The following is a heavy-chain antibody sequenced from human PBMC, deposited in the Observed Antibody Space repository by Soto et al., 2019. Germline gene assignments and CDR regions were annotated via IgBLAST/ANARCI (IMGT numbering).Heavy chain of an antibody. CDR3: ARAGETPHFFDY. Sequence: EVQLVETGGGLIQPGGSLRLSCAASGFSVRTNYMSWVRQAPGKGLDWVSVFESGGSIYYADSVKGRFIISRDYAKNTVDLQMNSLRVEDTAVYYCARAGETPHFFDYWGQGTLVTVSS. CDR2: FESGGSI. V-gene: IGHV3-53*02. CDR1: GFSVRTNY. J-gene: IGHJ4*02. D-gene: IGHD3-10*01.